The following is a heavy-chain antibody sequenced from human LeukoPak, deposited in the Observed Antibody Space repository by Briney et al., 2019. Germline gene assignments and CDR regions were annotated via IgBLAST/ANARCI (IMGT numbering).Heavy chain of an antibody. CDR3: ARDSSYAFDI. Sequence: SETLSLTCAVSGGSISSGGYSWSWIRQPPGKGLEWIGYIYHSGSTYYNPSLKSRVTISVDRSKNQFSLKLSSVTAADTAVYSCARDSSYAFDIWGQGTMVTVSS. J-gene: IGHJ3*02. CDR2: IYHSGST. CDR1: GGSISSGGYS. V-gene: IGHV4-30-2*01.